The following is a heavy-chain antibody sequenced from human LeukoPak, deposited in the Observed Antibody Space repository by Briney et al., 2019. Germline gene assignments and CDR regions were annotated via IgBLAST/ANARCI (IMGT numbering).Heavy chain of an antibody. CDR3: ARGVKIEYSSSSRNWYFDL. Sequence: SETLSLTCTVSGGSISSYYWSWIWQPPGKGLEWIGYIYYSGSTNYNPSLKSRVTIPVDTSKNQFSLKLSSVTAADTAVYYCARGVKIEYSSSSRNWYFDLWGRGTLVTVSS. V-gene: IGHV4-59*08. J-gene: IGHJ2*01. CDR2: IYYSGST. D-gene: IGHD6-6*01. CDR1: GGSISSYY.